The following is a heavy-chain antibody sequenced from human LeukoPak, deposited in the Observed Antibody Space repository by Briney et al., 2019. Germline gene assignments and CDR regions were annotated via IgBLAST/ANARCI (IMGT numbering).Heavy chain of an antibody. J-gene: IGHJ4*02. Sequence: GGSLRLSCAASEFTFSYYGMHWVRQAPGRGLEWVAFIRYDGSIKYYADSVKGRFTISRDNSKNTLYLQMNSLRAEDTAVYYCARGPEYGDPFDYWGQGTLVTVSS. CDR3: ARGPEYGDPFDY. V-gene: IGHV3-30*02. CDR1: EFTFSYYG. D-gene: IGHD4-17*01. CDR2: IRYDGSIK.